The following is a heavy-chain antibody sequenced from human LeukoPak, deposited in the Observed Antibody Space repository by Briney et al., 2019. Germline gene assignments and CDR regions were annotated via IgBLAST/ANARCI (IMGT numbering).Heavy chain of an antibody. D-gene: IGHD2-2*01. CDR1: GYSISSGYY. J-gene: IGHJ4*02. CDR3: ARDLGPAASFSDY. CDR2: IYHSGST. Sequence: SETLSLTCTVSGYSISSGYYWGWIRPPPGEGLGWFGSIYHSGSTDYNPSLKSRVTISIDTSKNPFSLKLTSVTAADTAVYYCARDLGPAASFSDYWGQGTLVTVSS. V-gene: IGHV4-38-2*02.